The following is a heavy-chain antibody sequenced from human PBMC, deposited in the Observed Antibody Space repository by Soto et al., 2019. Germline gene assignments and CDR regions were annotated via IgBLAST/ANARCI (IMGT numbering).Heavy chain of an antibody. CDR3: TRGRHTAATTAPHN. D-gene: IGHD6-13*01. V-gene: IGHV3-30*04. J-gene: IGHJ4*02. CDR1: GVNFSIYA. Sequence: PGGSLRLSCAASGVNFSIYAMHWVRQAPGRGLEWVAAISYDGGKKYYADSVKGRFTISRDNSQNTLYVEMTNLSAEDTAVYYCTRGRHTAATTAPHNWGQGTLVTVSS. CDR2: ISYDGGKK.